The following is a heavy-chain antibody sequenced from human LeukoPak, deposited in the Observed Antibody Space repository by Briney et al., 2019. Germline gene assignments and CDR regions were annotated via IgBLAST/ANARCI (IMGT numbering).Heavy chain of an antibody. CDR1: GFMFYNYG. Sequence: GRSLRLSCAASGFMFYNYGTHWVRQPPGKGLEWVSFVSYDGSSKYYPDSVKGRFTISRDTSKNTLYLQMNSLRTEDTAVYYCAKDMGGVDAFDIWGRGSMVTVSS. CDR3: AKDMGGVDAFDI. CDR2: VSYDGSSK. J-gene: IGHJ3*02. D-gene: IGHD1-26*01. V-gene: IGHV3-30*18.